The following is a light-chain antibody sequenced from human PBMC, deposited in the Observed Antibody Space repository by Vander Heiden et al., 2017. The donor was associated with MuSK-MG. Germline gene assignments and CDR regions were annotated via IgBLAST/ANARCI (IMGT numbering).Light chain of an antibody. CDR2: DAS. J-gene: IGKJ2*01. CDR1: QSVRSY. CDR3: QQQDYGYT. Sequence: DIVLTQSPATLSLSPGERATLSCRASQSVRSYVAWYQQKPGQALRLLIYDASNRATGIPAMFSGSGSGTYFTLTISSLEPEDFAFYYCQQQDYGYTFGQGTKLEI. V-gene: IGKV3-11*01.